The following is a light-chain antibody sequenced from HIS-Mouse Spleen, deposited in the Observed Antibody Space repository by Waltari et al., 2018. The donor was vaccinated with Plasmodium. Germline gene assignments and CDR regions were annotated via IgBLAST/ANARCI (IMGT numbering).Light chain of an antibody. CDR3: SSYAGSNNLV. J-gene: IGLJ2*01. CDR1: SSDVGGYNY. CDR2: EVS. Sequence: QSALTQPPSASGSPGQSVTISCTGTSSDVGGYNYVSWYQQHPGKAPNRMIYEVSKRPSGVPDRFAGCKSGNTAPLTVSGLQAEDEADYYCSSYAGSNNLVFGGGTKLTVL. V-gene: IGLV2-8*01.